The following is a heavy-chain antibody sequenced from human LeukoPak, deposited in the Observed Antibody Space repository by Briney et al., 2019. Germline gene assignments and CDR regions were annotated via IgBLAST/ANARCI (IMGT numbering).Heavy chain of an antibody. Sequence: SQTLSLTCAVSGGSISSGGYSWSWIRQPPGKGLEWIGYIYHTGSTYYNPSLKSRFTISVDRSKNQFSLKLRSVTAADTAVYYCARAWFGQFQYYFDYWGQGTLVTVSS. CDR1: GGSISSGGYS. D-gene: IGHD3-10*01. CDR3: ARAWFGQFQYYFDY. CDR2: IYHTGST. J-gene: IGHJ4*02. V-gene: IGHV4-30-2*01.